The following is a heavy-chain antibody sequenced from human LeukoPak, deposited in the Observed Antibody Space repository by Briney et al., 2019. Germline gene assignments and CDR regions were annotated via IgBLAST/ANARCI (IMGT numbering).Heavy chain of an antibody. CDR2: IYSGGST. Sequence: PGGSLRLSCAASGFPVSSNYLSWARQAPGKGLEWVSVIYSGGSTYYADSVKGRFTISRDNSKNTLYLQMNSLRAEDTAVYYCARETRLLWFGEIGYFDYWGQGTLVTVSS. J-gene: IGHJ4*02. CDR3: ARETRLLWFGEIGYFDY. CDR1: GFPVSSNY. D-gene: IGHD3-10*01. V-gene: IGHV3-53*01.